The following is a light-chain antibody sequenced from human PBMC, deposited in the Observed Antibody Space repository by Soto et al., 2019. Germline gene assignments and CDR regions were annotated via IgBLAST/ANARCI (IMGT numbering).Light chain of an antibody. V-gene: IGKV3-11*01. CDR2: DAS. Sequence: EIVWTQAPATLSLPPGEISTLSCRASQRVSSYLAWYQQHPGQAPRLLISDASNPALGIPARFSGSASGTDFPHPLSRLATEHFAAYYCQHYDGWPLSFGGGHKVDI. CDR3: QHYDGWPLS. J-gene: IGKJ4*01. CDR1: QRVSSY.